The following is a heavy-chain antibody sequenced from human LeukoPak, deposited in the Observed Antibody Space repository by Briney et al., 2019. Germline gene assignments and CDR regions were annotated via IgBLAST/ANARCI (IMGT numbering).Heavy chain of an antibody. D-gene: IGHD3-22*01. CDR2: INHSGST. J-gene: IGHJ3*02. CDR3: AREDGYYDSRADAFDI. V-gene: IGHV4-34*01. Sequence: PSETLSLTCAVYGGSFSGYYWSWLRQPPGKGLEWIGEINHSGSTNYNPSLKSRVTISVDTSKNQFSLKLSSVTAADTAVYYCAREDGYYDSRADAFDIWGQGTMVTVSS. CDR1: GGSFSGYY.